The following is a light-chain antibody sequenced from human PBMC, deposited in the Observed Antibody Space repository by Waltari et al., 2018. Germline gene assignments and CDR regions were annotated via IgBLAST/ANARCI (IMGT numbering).Light chain of an antibody. J-gene: IGLJ1*01. CDR1: NSNLGRHY. V-gene: IGLV1-47*01. CDR2: RNN. Sequence: QSVLTQPPSASETPRQRVTISCSGSNSNLGRHYLYWYQQPPGTAPKLLIYRNNQRPSGVPDRFSASKSGTSASLAIDGLRSEDEAVYYCASWDDSHYVFGPGTQVTVL. CDR3: ASWDDSHYV.